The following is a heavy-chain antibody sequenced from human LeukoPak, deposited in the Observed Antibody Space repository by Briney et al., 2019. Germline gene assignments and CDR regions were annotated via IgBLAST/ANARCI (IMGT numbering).Heavy chain of an antibody. CDR2: VVNSGSNT. CDR3: EAAMTKHWYLDL. Sequence: GGSLRLSCAASGFTFSTYGMSWVRQAPGQGLEWVSGVVNSGSNTYYVDSVKGRFTISRDNSKHMLWLQMNSLRAEHTGVYYCEAAMTKHWYLDLWGRGTLVTVSS. J-gene: IGHJ2*01. D-gene: IGHD4-11*01. V-gene: IGHV3-23*05. CDR1: GFTFSTYG.